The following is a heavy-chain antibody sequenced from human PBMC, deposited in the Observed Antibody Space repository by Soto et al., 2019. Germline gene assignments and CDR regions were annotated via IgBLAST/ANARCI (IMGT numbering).Heavy chain of an antibody. CDR2: ISSSSSYT. CDR1: GFTLSDYY. Sequence: XGSLRLSCAAAGFTLSDYYMSWIRQAPGRGLEWVSYISSSSSYTNYADSVKGRFTISRDNAKNSLYLQMNSLRAEDTAVYYCARDGLSYDFWSGHKAWFDHWGQGTLVTVSS. V-gene: IGHV3-11*06. D-gene: IGHD3-3*01. CDR3: ARDGLSYDFWSGHKAWFDH. J-gene: IGHJ5*02.